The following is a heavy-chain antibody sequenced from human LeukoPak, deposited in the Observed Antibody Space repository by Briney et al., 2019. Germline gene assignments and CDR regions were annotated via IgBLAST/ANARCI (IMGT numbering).Heavy chain of an antibody. D-gene: IGHD6-13*01. V-gene: IGHV4-39*07. CDR2: IYYSGST. J-gene: IGHJ6*03. Sequence: PSETLSLTCSVSGGSISSGSYYWGWIRQPPGKGLEWIGSIYYSGSTDYSPSLKSRVTISVDTSENQFSLRLNSVTAADTAVYYCARDSGIAQTHMDVWGKGTTVTVSS. CDR1: GGSISSGSYY. CDR3: ARDSGIAQTHMDV.